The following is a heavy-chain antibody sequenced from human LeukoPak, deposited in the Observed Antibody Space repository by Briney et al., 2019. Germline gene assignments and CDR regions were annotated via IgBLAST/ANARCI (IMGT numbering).Heavy chain of an antibody. D-gene: IGHD3-3*01. V-gene: IGHV3-48*01. CDR2: ISSSGSTI. CDR1: GFTFSSYS. CDR3: ASLESKRLAPDY. Sequence: GGSLRLSCAASGFTFSSYSMNWVRQAPGKGLEWVSYISSSGSTIYYADSVKGRFTISRDNSKNTLYLQMNSLRAEDTAVYYCASLESKRLAPDYWGQGTLVTVSS. J-gene: IGHJ4*02.